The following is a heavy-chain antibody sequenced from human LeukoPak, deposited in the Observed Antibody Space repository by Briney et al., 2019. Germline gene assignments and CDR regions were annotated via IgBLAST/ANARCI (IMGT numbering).Heavy chain of an antibody. D-gene: IGHD3-3*01. CDR1: GGTFSSYA. V-gene: IGHV1-69*01. J-gene: IGHJ6*03. CDR3: ARGWIRITISNYYYYMDV. Sequence: GSSVKVSCKASGGTFSSYAISWVRQAPGQGLEWMGGIIPIFGTANYAQKFQGRVTITADESTRTAYMELSSLRSEDTAVYYCARGWIRITISNYYYYMDVWGKGTTVTVSS. CDR2: IIPIFGTA.